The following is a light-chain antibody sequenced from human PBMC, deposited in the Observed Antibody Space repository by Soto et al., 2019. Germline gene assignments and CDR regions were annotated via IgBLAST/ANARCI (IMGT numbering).Light chain of an antibody. V-gene: IGLV1-40*01. CDR3: QSYDRSLSWV. J-gene: IGLJ3*02. Sequence: QSVLTQPPSVSGAPGQRVTISCTGSSSNLGPGYDVHWYQQLPGTAPKLLIYGNTNRPSGVPDRFSGSKSGTSASLAITGLQAEDEADYYCQSYDRSLSWVFGGGTQLTVL. CDR2: GNT. CDR1: SSNLGPGYD.